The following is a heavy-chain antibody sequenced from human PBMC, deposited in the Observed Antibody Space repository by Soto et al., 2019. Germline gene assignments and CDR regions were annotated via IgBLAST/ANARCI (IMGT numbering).Heavy chain of an antibody. V-gene: IGHV1-8*01. Sequence: QVQLVQSGAEVKKPGASVKVSCKASGSTFTSYDINWVRQATGQGLEWMGWMNPNSDNTGYAQKFQGRVTMTRNTSINTAYMELSTLRSEDTAVYYCALLEGHERGNWGQGTLVTVSS. D-gene: IGHD1-1*01. CDR3: ALLEGHERGN. J-gene: IGHJ4*02. CDR1: GSTFTSYD. CDR2: MNPNSDNT.